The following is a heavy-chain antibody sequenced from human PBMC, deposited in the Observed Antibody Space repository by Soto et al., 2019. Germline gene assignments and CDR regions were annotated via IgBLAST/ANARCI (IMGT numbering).Heavy chain of an antibody. Sequence: EASVKVSCKASGYTFTGYYMHWVRQAPGQGLEWMGWISPNSGGTNYAQKFQGRVTMTRDTSISTAYMELSRLRSDDTAVYYCARVVDWGGQYYYYYGMDVWGQGATVTVSS. CDR2: ISPNSGGT. V-gene: IGHV1-2*02. CDR3: ARVVDWGGQYYYYYGMDV. D-gene: IGHD7-27*01. CDR1: GYTFTGYY. J-gene: IGHJ6*02.